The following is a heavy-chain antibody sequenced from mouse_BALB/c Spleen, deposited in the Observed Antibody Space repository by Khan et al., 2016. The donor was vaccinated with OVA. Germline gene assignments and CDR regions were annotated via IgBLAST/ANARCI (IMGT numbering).Heavy chain of an antibody. V-gene: IGHV3-5*02. J-gene: IGHJ1*01. CDR1: GISITSGNYR. CDR3: ARDYGSLYWFFDV. CDR2: IYYSGTV. Sequence: EVQLQESGPGLVKPSQTVSLTCTVTGISITSGNYRWSWIRQFPGNKLEWIGNIYYSGTVTYTPSLTSRTTITRDTSKNQFFLEMNSLTAEDTATYYGARDYGSLYWFFDVGGAGTTVTVSS. D-gene: IGHD1-1*01.